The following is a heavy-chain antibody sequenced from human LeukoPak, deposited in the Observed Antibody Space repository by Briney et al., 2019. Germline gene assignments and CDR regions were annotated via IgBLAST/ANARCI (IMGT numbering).Heavy chain of an antibody. V-gene: IGHV3-48*01. CDR3: ARLGRFLRVDYFDY. J-gene: IGHJ4*02. CDR2: ISSSNTI. CDR1: GFPFSGYS. D-gene: IGHD3-10*01. Sequence: GGSLRLSCAASGFPFSGYSLTWVRQAPGKGLEWISYISSSNTIYYADSVKGRFTISRDNAKNSLYLQMNSLTADDTAVYYCARLGRFLRVDYFDYWGQGSLVTVSS.